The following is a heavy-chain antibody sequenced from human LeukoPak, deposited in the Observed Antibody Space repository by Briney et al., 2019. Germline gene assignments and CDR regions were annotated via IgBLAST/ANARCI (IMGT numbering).Heavy chain of an antibody. CDR2: ISAYNGNT. D-gene: IGHD3-3*01. V-gene: IGHV1-18*01. CDR1: GYTFTSYG. J-gene: IGHJ4*02. CDR3: ARDLPGYYDFWSGYGPPHDY. Sequence: ASVKVSCKASGYTFTSYGISWVRQAPGQGLEWMGWISAYNGNTNYAQKLQGRVTMTTDTSTSTAYMELRSLRSDDTAVYYCARDLPGYYDFWSGYGPPHDYWGQGTLVTVSS.